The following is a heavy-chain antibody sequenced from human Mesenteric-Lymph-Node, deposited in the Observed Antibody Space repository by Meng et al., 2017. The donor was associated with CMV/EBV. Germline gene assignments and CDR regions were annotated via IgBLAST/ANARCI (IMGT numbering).Heavy chain of an antibody. CDR2: VDHAGRA. V-gene: IGHV4-34*01. CDR3: ARGGRRPTLNSYFDY. J-gene: IGHJ4*02. Sequence: WAWIRQPPGMGLEWIGEVDHAGRAAYNPSLKSRVTVSLYRSSNFFTLNLKSVTAAADTAMYFCARGGRRPTLNSYFDYWGPGILVTVSS. D-gene: IGHD2-15*01.